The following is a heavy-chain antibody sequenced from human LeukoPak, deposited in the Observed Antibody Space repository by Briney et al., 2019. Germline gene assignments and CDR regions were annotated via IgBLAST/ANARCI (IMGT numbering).Heavy chain of an antibody. V-gene: IGHV3-23*01. CDR2: ISGSGGST. Sequence: GGSLRLSCRASGFTFSTYAMSWVRQAPGKGLEWVSAISGSGGSTYYGDAVKDRFTISRDNSKNTLYLQMNSLRAADTAVYYCAKDRPHPRNEPTNFDYWGQGTLVTVSS. D-gene: IGHD1-1*01. CDR3: AKDRPHPRNEPTNFDY. CDR1: GFTFSTYA. J-gene: IGHJ4*02.